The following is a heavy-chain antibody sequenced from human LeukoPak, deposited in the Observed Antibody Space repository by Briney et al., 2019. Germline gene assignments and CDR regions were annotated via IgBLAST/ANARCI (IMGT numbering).Heavy chain of an antibody. V-gene: IGHV3-30*02. D-gene: IGHD6-13*01. CDR3: AKDRPSYSSSGRLFDY. J-gene: IGHJ4*02. CDR2: IRYDGSNK. Sequence: GGSLRLSCAASGFTFSSYSMHWVRQAPGKGLEWVAFIRYDGSNKYYADSVKGRFTISRDNSKNTLYLQMNSLRAEDTAVYYCAKDRPSYSSSGRLFDYWGQGTLVTVSS. CDR1: GFTFSSYS.